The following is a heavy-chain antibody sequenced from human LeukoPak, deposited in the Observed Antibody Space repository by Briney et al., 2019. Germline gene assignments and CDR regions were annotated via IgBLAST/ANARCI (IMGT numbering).Heavy chain of an antibody. CDR2: ITTNGGGT. Sequence: GGSLRLSCSASGFTFSSYAMHWVRQAPGKGLEYVSAITTNGGGTYYADSVKGRFTISRDNSKNTLYLQMSSLRAEDTAAYYCRPSPRSDWHFDYWGQGTLVTVSS. V-gene: IGHV3-64D*06. CDR1: GFTFSSYA. CDR3: RPSPRSDWHFDY. J-gene: IGHJ4*02. D-gene: IGHD2-21*02.